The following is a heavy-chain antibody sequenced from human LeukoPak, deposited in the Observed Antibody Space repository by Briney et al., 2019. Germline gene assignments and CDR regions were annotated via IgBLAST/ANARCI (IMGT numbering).Heavy chain of an antibody. Sequence: PGGSLRLSCAASGFTLSSAWMRWVRQAPGKGLEWVANIKQDGSEKYYVDSVKGRFTISRDNAKNSLYLQMNSLRAEDTAVYYCARDNGYSSSWYDYWGQGTLVTVSS. D-gene: IGHD6-13*01. CDR1: GFTLSSAW. CDR3: ARDNGYSSSWYDY. CDR2: IKQDGSEK. V-gene: IGHV3-7*01. J-gene: IGHJ4*02.